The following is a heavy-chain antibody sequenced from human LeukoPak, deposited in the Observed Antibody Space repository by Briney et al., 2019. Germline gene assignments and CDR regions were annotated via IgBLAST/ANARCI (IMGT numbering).Heavy chain of an antibody. CDR3: ARDYHYNSSEYAFDI. Sequence: GGSLRLSCAASGFTFSSYEMNWVRQAPGKGLEWVSYISSSGSTIYYADSVKGRFTISRDNAKNSLYLQMNSLRAEDTAVYSCARDYHYNSSEYAFDIWGQGTMVTVSS. CDR2: ISSSGSTI. CDR1: GFTFSSYE. V-gene: IGHV3-48*03. J-gene: IGHJ3*02. D-gene: IGHD3-22*01.